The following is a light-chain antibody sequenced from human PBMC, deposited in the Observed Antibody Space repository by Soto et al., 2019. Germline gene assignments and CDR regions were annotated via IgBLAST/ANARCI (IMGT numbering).Light chain of an antibody. J-gene: IGLJ1*01. V-gene: IGLV2-14*01. CDR3: SSYTSSRSYV. Sequence: QSVLTQPASVSGSPGQSITISCTGTSSDVGGYNYVSWYQQHPGKAPKLMIYEVSNRPSGVSNRFSGSKSGNTASLTISGLQAEDEADYYCSSYTSSRSYVFGTGTKLTV. CDR1: SSDVGGYNY. CDR2: EVS.